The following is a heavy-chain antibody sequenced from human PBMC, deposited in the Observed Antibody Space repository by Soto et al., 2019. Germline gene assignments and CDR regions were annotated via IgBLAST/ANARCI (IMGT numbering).Heavy chain of an antibody. CDR1: GGTFSSYT. J-gene: IGHJ4*02. D-gene: IGHD3-10*01. V-gene: IGHV1-69*02. CDR2: IIPILGIE. Sequence: QVQLVQAGAEVKKPGSSVKVSCKASGGTFSSYTISCVRQAPGQGLEWMGRIIPILGIENYAQKFQGRVTITADKSTSTAYMELSSLRSEDKAVYSCASHYGSGSYTYWGQGTLVTVSS. CDR3: ASHYGSGSYTY.